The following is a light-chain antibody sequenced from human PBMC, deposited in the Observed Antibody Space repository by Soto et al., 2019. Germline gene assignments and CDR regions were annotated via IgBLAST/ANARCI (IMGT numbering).Light chain of an antibody. CDR2: EGS. V-gene: IGLV2-23*01. J-gene: IGLJ1*01. Sequence: QSALTQPASVSGSPGQSITISCTGTTSDVGSYKFVSWYQHLPGKAPKLVIFEGSERPSGISDRFSGSKSGNTASLTISGLQPEDEAYYYCQSYDISLHNYVFGTGTKLTVL. CDR3: QSYDISLHNYV. CDR1: TSDVGSYKF.